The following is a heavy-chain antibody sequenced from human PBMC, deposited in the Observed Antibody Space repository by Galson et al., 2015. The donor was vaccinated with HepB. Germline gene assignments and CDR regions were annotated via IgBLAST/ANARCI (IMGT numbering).Heavy chain of an antibody. CDR1: GFTFSIYG. Sequence: SLRLSCAASGFTFSIYGMHWVRPAPGKGLEWVAVISYDGSNKYYADSVKGRFTISRDNSKNTLYLQMNSLRAEDTAVYYCAKATGTGGMDVWGQGTTVTVSS. J-gene: IGHJ6*02. D-gene: IGHD1-1*01. V-gene: IGHV3-30*18. CDR2: ISYDGSNK. CDR3: AKATGTGGMDV.